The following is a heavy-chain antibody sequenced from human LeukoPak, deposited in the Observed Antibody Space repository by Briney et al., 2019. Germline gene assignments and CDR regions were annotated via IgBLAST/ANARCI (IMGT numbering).Heavy chain of an antibody. D-gene: IGHD3-10*02. CDR1: GHTFTGYY. V-gene: IGHV1-2*02. CDR3: ARGLFGESIES. J-gene: IGHJ1*01. CDR2: MNPNVGGA. Sequence: ASVKVSCKASGHTFTGYYVYWVRQAHGQGLEWMGWMNPNVGGANFLQKFQGRVTVTSDPAISAAYMELRRLRSDDTAVYYCARGLFGESIESWGQGTLVTVSS.